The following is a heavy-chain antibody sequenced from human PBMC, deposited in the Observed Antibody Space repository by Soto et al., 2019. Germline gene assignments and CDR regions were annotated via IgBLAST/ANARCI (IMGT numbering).Heavy chain of an antibody. CDR3: ARDRSYYDSSGYPGGWFDP. CDR2: IYHSGRT. Sequence: SETLSLTCAVSGYSISSGYYWGWIRQPPGKGLEWIGSIYHSGRTYYNPSLKSRVTISVDTSKNQFSLKLSSVTAADTAVYYCARDRSYYDSSGYPGGWFDPWGQGTLVTVSS. CDR1: GYSISSGYY. V-gene: IGHV4-38-2*02. D-gene: IGHD3-22*01. J-gene: IGHJ5*02.